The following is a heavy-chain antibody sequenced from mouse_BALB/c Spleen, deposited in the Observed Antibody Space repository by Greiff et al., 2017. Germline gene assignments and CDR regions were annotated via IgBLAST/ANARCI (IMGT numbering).Heavy chain of an antibody. V-gene: IGHV14-1*02. CDR1: GFNIKDYY. CDR3: ASGNRSYDY. Sequence: VQLKESGAELVRPGALVKLSCKASGFNIKDYYMHWVKQRPEQGLEWIGWIDPENGNTIYDPKFQGKASITADTSSNTAYLQLSSLTSEDTAVYYCASGNRSYDYWGQGTTLTVSS. D-gene: IGHD2-14*01. J-gene: IGHJ2*01. CDR2: IDPENGNT.